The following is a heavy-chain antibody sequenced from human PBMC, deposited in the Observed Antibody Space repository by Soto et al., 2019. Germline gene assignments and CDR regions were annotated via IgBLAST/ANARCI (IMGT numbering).Heavy chain of an antibody. Sequence: EVQLVESGGGLVQPGRSLRLSCAASGFTFDDYAVHWVRQAPGKGLEWVSGISWNSGSIGYADSVKGRFTISRDNAKNSLYLQMNSLRAEDTALYYCAKDTDDYGDSFDYWGQGTLVTVSS. CDR1: GFTFDDYA. J-gene: IGHJ4*02. V-gene: IGHV3-9*01. CDR2: ISWNSGSI. CDR3: AKDTDDYGDSFDY. D-gene: IGHD4-17*01.